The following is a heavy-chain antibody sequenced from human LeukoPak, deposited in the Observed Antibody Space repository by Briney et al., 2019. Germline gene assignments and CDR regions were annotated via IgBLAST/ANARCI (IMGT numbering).Heavy chain of an antibody. CDR3: ARPSRYDSSGYDFDY. J-gene: IGHJ4*02. CDR1: GYTFTGYY. Sequence: GASVKVSCKASGYTFTGYYMHWVRQAPGQGLEWMGWINPNSGCTNYAQKFQGRVTMTRDTSISTAYMELSRLRSDDTAVYYCARPSRYDSSGYDFDYWGQGTLVTVSS. CDR2: INPNSGCT. D-gene: IGHD3-22*01. V-gene: IGHV1-2*02.